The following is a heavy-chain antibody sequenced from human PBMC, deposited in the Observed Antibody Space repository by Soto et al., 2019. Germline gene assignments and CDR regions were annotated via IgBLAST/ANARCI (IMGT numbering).Heavy chain of an antibody. CDR3: ARDGPHISIFGYGEY. CDR1: GYTFSTYT. Sequence: SVKVSCKASGYTFSTYTITWMRQAPGQGLEWMGGIIPRSATSNYAQKFQGRVTITADESTNTAYMELSSLRADDTAVYYCARDGPHISIFGYGEYWGQGNLVTVSS. D-gene: IGHD3-3*01. V-gene: IGHV1-69*13. CDR2: IIPRSATS. J-gene: IGHJ4*02.